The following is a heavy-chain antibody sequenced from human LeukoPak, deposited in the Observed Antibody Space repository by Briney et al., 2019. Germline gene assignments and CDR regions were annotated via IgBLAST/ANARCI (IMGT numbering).Heavy chain of an antibody. CDR1: GGPFSGYY. CDR2: INHSGIT. V-gene: IGHV4-34*01. CDR3: ARQFGEPAAILDS. Sequence: SETLSLTCAVYGGPFSGYYWSWVRQSPGKGLEWIGEINHSGITNYNPSLKSRVTLSVDTSKNQFSLKVRSVTAADTALYFCARQFGEPAAILDSWGQGTLVTVSS. D-gene: IGHD2-2*01. J-gene: IGHJ4*02.